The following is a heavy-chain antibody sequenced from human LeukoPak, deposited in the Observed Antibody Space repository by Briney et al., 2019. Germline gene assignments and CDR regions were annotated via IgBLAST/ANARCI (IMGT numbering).Heavy chain of an antibody. CDR2: ISGSAST. V-gene: IGHV3-23*01. J-gene: IGHJ5*01. Sequence: QPGGSLRLSCAASGFTFGIYAMSWVRQAPGKGLEWVSGISGSASTYYADSVKGRSTISRDNAKNSLYLQMSSLRVEDTAVYYCTRDPRHFDSCGQGTLVTVSS. CDR1: GFTFGIYA. D-gene: IGHD6-6*01. CDR3: TRDPRHFDS.